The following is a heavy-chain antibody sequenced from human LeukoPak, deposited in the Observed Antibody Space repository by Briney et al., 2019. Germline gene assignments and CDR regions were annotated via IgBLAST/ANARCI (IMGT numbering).Heavy chain of an antibody. J-gene: IGHJ6*04. CDR2: INHSGST. CDR1: GGSFSGYY. V-gene: IGHV4-34*01. CDR3: ARGVSYYYDSSGLGAQGGLDV. Sequence: SETLSLTCAVYGGSFSGYYWSWIRQPPGKGLERIGEINHSGSTNYNPSLKSRVTISVDTSKNQFSLKLSSVTAADTAVYYCARGVSYYYDSSGLGAQGGLDVWGKGTTVTVSS. D-gene: IGHD3-22*01.